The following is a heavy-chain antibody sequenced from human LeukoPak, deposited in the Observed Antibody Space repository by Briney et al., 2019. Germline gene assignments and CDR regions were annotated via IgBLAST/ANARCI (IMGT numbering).Heavy chain of an antibody. CDR3: ARGQGTGSGSYYNVNFDS. Sequence: SETLSLTCAVYGGSFSGYYWSWIRQPPGKGLEWIGEINYSGSTNYNPSLKSRVTISVDTSKNQFSLKLSSVTAADTAVYYCARGQGTGSGSYYNVNFDSWGQGTLVTVSS. V-gene: IGHV4-34*01. CDR2: INYSGST. J-gene: IGHJ4*02. CDR1: GGSFSGYY. D-gene: IGHD3-10*01.